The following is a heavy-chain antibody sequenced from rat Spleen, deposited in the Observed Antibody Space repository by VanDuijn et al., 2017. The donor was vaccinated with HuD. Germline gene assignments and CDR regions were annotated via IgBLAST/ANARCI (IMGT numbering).Heavy chain of an antibody. Sequence: EVQLVESGGGLVQPGRSLKLSCVASGFTVSDYGMNWIRQAPGMGLQWIAYVSSSSGTAYYADTVKGRFTISRDNAKNTLYLQLSSLRFEDTALYYCARHDPYYSSWYFDYWGQGVMVTVSP. CDR2: VSSSSGTA. V-gene: IGHV5-34*01. J-gene: IGHJ2*01. D-gene: IGHD1-2*01. CDR3: ARHDPYYSSWYFDY. CDR1: GFTVSDYG.